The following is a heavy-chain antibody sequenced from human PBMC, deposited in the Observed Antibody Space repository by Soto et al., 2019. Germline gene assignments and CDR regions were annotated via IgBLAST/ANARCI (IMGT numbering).Heavy chain of an antibody. CDR3: ARDRDWALDY. CDR2: IKSDSDNT. CDR1: GYTFTNYA. J-gene: IGHJ4*02. D-gene: IGHD2-21*02. V-gene: IGHV1-3*04. Sequence: GASVKVSCKASGYTFTNYAMHWARQAPGQRPEWMGWIKSDSDNTKYSQRFQGRVTLSKDTSATTVYMKLRSLRSEDTALYYCARDRDWALDYWAQGTLVTVS.